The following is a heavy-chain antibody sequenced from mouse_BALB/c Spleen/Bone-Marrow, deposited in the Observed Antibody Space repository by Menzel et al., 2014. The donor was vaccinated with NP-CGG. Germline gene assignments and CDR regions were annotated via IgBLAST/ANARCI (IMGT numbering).Heavy chain of an antibody. CDR2: INSGGSYS. D-gene: IGHD1-1*01. V-gene: IGHV5-9-1*01. Sequence: EVMLVESGGGLVKPGGSLKLSCAASGFTFSSYAMSWVRQTPEKRLEWVATINSGGSYSYYPDSVKGRFTIPRDNAKNTLYVQMSSLRSEDTAMYYCARRGYGLYAMDYWGQGTSVTVSS. J-gene: IGHJ4*01. CDR1: GFTFSSYA. CDR3: ARRGYGLYAMDY.